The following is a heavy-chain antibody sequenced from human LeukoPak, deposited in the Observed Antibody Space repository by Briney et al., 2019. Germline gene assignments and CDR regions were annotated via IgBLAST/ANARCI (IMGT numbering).Heavy chain of an antibody. V-gene: IGHV4-34*01. CDR2: IYYSGIT. Sequence: TSETLSLTCAVYGGSFSGYYWAWIRQPPGKGLEWIGSIYYSGITYYNASLKSRVTTSLDTSKNQLSLKVNSVTAADTAVYYCASGYTSTWYLVLAYWGQGTLVTVSS. D-gene: IGHD6-13*01. J-gene: IGHJ1*01. CDR3: ASGYTSTWYLVLAY. CDR1: GGSFSGYY.